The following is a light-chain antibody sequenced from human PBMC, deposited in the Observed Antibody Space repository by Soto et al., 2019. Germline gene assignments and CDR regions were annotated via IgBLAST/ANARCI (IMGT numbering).Light chain of an antibody. J-gene: IGKJ2*01. CDR3: QQYGTSPFP. V-gene: IGKV3-15*01. CDR1: QSISSY. Sequence: EIGMYKSPATLSVSQGERATLSCRASQSISSYLAWYQQKPGQAPRLLIYGASTRATGIPARFSGSGSGTTFTLVISRLEPEDFAVYYCQQYGTSPFPFGHRT. CDR2: GAS.